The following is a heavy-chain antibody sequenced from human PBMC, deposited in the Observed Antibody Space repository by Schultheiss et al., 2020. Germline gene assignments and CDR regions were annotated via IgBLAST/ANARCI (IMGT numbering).Heavy chain of an antibody. CDR2: MSSDTTTI. CDR3: ARDRFSSYGPAWDFYYHGSDV. V-gene: IGHV3-48*01. Sequence: GGSLRLSCAASGFTFSSYSMNWVRQAPGKGLEWVSYMSSDTTTIYYADSVKGRFTISRDVAKNSLYLQMDSVRAEDTAVYFCARDRFSSYGPAWDFYYHGSDVWGQGTTVTVSS. CDR1: GFTFSSYS. J-gene: IGHJ6*02. D-gene: IGHD5-18*01.